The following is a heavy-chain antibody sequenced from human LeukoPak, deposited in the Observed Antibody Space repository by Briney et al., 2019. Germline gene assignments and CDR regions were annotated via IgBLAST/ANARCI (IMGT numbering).Heavy chain of an antibody. D-gene: IGHD3-9*01. V-gene: IGHV4-34*01. J-gene: IGHJ1*01. Sequence: SETLSLTCGVFGVSINDYYWSWIRQSTGKGLEWIGEISHTEGTRYNPSLESRVTMSVGTSENQLSLKLIFVTAADTAVYYCARIRCGHSGSVCYNHWGLGTLVTASS. CDR3: ARIRCGHSGSVCYNH. CDR2: ISHTEGT. CDR1: GVSINDYY.